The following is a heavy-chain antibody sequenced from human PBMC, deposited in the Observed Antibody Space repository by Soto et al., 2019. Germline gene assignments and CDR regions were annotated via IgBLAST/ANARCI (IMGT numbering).Heavy chain of an antibody. CDR2: ISSSSSTI. CDR1: GFTFSSYS. V-gene: IGHV3-48*02. CDR3: ARVSEHPGIAVAGTAGIDY. J-gene: IGHJ4*02. Sequence: GGSLRLSCAASGFTFSSYSMNWVRQAPGKGLEWVSYISSSSSTIYYADSVKGRFTISRDNAKNSLYLQMNSLRDEDTAVYYCARVSEHPGIAVAGTAGIDYWGQGTLVTVSS. D-gene: IGHD6-19*01.